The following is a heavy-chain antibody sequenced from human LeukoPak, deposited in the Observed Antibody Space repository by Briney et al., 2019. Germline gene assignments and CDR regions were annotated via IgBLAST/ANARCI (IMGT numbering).Heavy chain of an antibody. CDR1: GGSISSYY. D-gene: IGHD6-19*01. CDR2: IFTSGST. CDR3: ARPGSSGWYQNDY. Sequence: SETLSLTCTVSGGSISSYYWNWIRQPAGKGLEWIGRIFTSGSTNYNPSLKSRVTMSVDTSKNQFSLKLSSVTAADTAVYYCARPGSSGWYQNDYWGQGTLVTVSS. V-gene: IGHV4-4*07. J-gene: IGHJ4*02.